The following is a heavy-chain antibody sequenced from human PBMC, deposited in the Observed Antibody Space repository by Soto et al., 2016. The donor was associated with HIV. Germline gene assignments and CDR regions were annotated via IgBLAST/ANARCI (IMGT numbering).Heavy chain of an antibody. D-gene: IGHD5-12*01. V-gene: IGHV3-21*01. CDR2: ISSSSSYI. CDR1: GFTFSSYS. CDR3: ARDEGGAYYSAYDSPAFDY. J-gene: IGHJ4*02. Sequence: EVQLVESGGGLVKPGGSLRLSCAASGFTFSSYSMNWVRQAPGKGLEWVSSISSSSSYIYYADSVKGRFTISRDNAKNSLYLQMNSLRAEDTAVYYCARDEGGAYYSAYDSPAFDYWGQGTLVTVSS.